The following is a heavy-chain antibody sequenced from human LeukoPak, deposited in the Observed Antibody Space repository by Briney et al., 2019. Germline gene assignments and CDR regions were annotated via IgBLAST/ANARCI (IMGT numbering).Heavy chain of an antibody. CDR1: GGSISSSSYY. CDR2: IYYSGST. J-gene: IGHJ4*02. CDR3: ARRTASGSYYLDY. V-gene: IGHV4-39*01. Sequence: SSETLSLTCTVSGGSISSSSYYWGWIRQPPGKGLEWIGSIYYSGSTYYNPSLKSRVTISVDTSKNQFPLKLSSVTAADTAVYYCARRTASGSYYLDYWGQGTLVTVSS. D-gene: IGHD1-26*01.